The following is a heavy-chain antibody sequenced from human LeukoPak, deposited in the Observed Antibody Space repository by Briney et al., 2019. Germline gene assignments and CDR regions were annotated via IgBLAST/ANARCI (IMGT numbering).Heavy chain of an antibody. CDR1: GGTFSSYA. Sequence: ASVKVSCKASGGTFSSYAISGVRQAPGQGLEWMGGIIPIFGTANYAQKFQGRVTITADESTSTAYMELSSLRSEDTAVYYCARFPVNYYGGNSGSFDYWGQGTLVTVSS. CDR3: ARFPVNYYGGNSGSFDY. V-gene: IGHV1-69*13. J-gene: IGHJ4*02. CDR2: IIPIFGTA. D-gene: IGHD4-23*01.